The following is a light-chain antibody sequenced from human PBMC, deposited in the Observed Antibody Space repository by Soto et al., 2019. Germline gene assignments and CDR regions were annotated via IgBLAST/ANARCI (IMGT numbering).Light chain of an antibody. V-gene: IGLV1-40*01. CDR2: DNS. Sequence: QSVLTQPPSVSGAPGQRVTISCTGSSSNIGAGYDVHWYQQLPGTAPKLLIYDNSNRPSGVPDRFSGSKSGTSASLAITGLQAEDEADYYCQCYDSSLCGVVFGGGTKLTVL. J-gene: IGLJ2*01. CDR3: QCYDSSLCGVV. CDR1: SSNIGAGYD.